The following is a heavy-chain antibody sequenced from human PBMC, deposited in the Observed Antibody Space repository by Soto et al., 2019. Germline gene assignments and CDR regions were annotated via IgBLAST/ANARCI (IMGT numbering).Heavy chain of an antibody. Sequence: GASVKVSCKASGYTFTGYYMHWVRQAPGQGLEWMGWINPNSGDTNYAQTFQGRVTMTRDTSISTAYMELSRLRSDDTATYFCARAPSHGWFQHFDYWGQGTLVTVSS. CDR3: ARAPSHGWFQHFDY. D-gene: IGHD6-19*01. CDR2: INPNSGDT. CDR1: GYTFTGYY. V-gene: IGHV1-2*02. J-gene: IGHJ4*02.